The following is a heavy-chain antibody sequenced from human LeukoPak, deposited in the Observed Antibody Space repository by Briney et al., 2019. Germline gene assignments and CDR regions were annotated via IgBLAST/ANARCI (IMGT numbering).Heavy chain of an antibody. D-gene: IGHD3-10*01. CDR2: IKQDGSEK. CDR1: GFTLSSYW. J-gene: IGHJ4*02. V-gene: IGHV3-7*01. Sequence: GGSLRLSCAASGFTLSSYWMSWVRQAPGKGLEWVANIKQDGSEKYYVDSVKGRFTISRDNAKNSLYLQMNILRADDTAVYYCARQGVRHYGSGSHPTDYWGQGTLVTVSS. CDR3: ARQGVRHYGSGSHPTDY.